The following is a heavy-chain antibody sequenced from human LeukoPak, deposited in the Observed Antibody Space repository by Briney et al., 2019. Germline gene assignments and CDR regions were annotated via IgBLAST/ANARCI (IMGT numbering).Heavy chain of an antibody. CDR1: GLSFRDFW. Sequence: PGGSLRLSCAASGLSFRDFWMTWVRQAPGKRLEWVANINQGGGVKYYVDSVKGRFTISRDDTESSLYVQMNSLRDEHTAVYYCARFGYSGWNLENWGQGTLVTVSS. V-gene: IGHV3-7*02. D-gene: IGHD5-12*01. CDR3: ARFGYSGWNLEN. CDR2: INQGGGVK. J-gene: IGHJ4*02.